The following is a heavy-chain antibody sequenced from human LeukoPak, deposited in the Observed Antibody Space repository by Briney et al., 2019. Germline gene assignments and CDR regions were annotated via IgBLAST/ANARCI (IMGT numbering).Heavy chain of an antibody. CDR2: IYIGAGS. V-gene: IGHV3-53*01. CDR3: ASTTMVRGALYWS. D-gene: IGHD3-10*01. CDR1: GFTFSPIY. Sequence: PGGSLRLSCAASGFTFSPIYMSWVRQAPGKGLEWVSVIYIGAGSYYADSVRGRFTISRDSSKDTLYLQLNSLRAEDTAVYYCASTTMVRGALYWSWGQGTLVTVSS. J-gene: IGHJ5*02.